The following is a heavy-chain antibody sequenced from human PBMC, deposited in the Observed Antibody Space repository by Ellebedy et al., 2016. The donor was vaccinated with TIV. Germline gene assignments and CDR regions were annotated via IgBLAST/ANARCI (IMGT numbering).Heavy chain of an antibody. J-gene: IGHJ4*02. V-gene: IGHV4-39*07. D-gene: IGHD6-13*01. CDR3: ARAMARSSTPIDY. CDR2: IYYSGST. Sequence: MPSETLSLTCTVSGGSISSSSYYWGWIRQPPGKGLEWIGSIYYSGSTYYNPSLKSRVTISVDTSKNQFSLKLSSVTAADTAVYYCARAMARSSTPIDYWGQGTLVTVSS. CDR1: GGSISSSSYY.